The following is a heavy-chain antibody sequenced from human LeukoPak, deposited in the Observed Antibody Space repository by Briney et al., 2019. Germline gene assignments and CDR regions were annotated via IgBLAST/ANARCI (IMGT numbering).Heavy chain of an antibody. CDR2: IYYSGST. D-gene: IGHD3-10*01. J-gene: IGHJ5*02. V-gene: IGHV4-59*01. CDR1: GGSISSYY. Sequence: RASETLSLTCTVSGGSISSYYWSWIRQPPGKGLEWIGYIYYSGSTNYNPSLKSRVTISVDTSKNQFSLKLSSVTAADTAVYYCARDRAMVRGVRSWFDPWGQGTLVTVSS. CDR3: ARDRAMVRGVRSWFDP.